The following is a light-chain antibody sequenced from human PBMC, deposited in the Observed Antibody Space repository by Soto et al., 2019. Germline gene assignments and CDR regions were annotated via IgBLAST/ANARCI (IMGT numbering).Light chain of an antibody. CDR2: EVS. CDR1: SSDVGAYDF. V-gene: IGLV2-14*03. J-gene: IGLJ1*01. CDR3: SSYTTSSTRV. Sequence: QSALAQPASVSGSPGQSITISCTGTSSDVGAYDFVSWYQQHPDKAPKLMIYEVSNRPSGVSYRCSGSKSVNTATLTISGSQAEDEDDYYCSSYTTSSTRVFGTGTKLTVL.